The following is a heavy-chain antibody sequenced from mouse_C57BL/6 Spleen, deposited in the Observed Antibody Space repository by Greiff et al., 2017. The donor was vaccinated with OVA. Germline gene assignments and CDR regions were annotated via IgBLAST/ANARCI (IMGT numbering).Heavy chain of an antibody. CDR3: ARDFDV. V-gene: IGHV3-6*01. CDR2: ISYDGSN. Sequence: DVHLVESGPGLVKPSQSLSLTCSVTGYSITSGYYWNWIRQFPGNKLEWMGYISYDGSNNYNPSLKNRISITRDTSKNQFFLKLNSVTTEDTATYYCARDFDVWGTGTTVTVSS. CDR1: GYSITSGYY. J-gene: IGHJ1*03.